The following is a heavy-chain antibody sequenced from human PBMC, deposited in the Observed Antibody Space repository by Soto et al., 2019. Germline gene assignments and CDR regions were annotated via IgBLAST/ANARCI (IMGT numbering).Heavy chain of an antibody. CDR2: INHSGST. CDR3: ARGLPTLLWFGEWSLAFDY. CDR1: GGSVRSGRYY. J-gene: IGHJ4*02. D-gene: IGHD3-10*01. Sequence: SETLSLTCTVSGGSVRSGRYYWSWIRQPPGKGLEWIGEINHSGSTNYNPSLKSRVTISVDTSKNQFSLRLSSVTAADTAVYYCARGLPTLLWFGEWSLAFDYWGQGTLVTVSS. V-gene: IGHV4-61*01.